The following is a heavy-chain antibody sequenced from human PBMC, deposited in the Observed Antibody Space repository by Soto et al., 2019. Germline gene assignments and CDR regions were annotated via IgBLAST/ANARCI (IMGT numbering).Heavy chain of an antibody. CDR3: ARHRRHRAADHCYYYYGMDV. CDR1: GYNFTSYW. CDR2: IDPSDSYT. V-gene: IGHV5-10-1*01. Sequence: GESLKISCKGSGYNFTSYWISWVRQMPGKGLEWMGRIDPSDSYTNYSPSFQGHVTISADKSISTAYLQWSSLKASDTAMYYCARHRRHRAADHCYYYYGMDVWGQGTTVTVSS. D-gene: IGHD6-13*01. J-gene: IGHJ6*02.